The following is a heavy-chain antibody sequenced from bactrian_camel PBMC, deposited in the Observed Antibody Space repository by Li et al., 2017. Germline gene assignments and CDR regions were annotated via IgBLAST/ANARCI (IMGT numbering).Heavy chain of an antibody. Sequence: QVQLVESGGGSVQAGGSLRLSCTASENVVRTYCMAWFRQAPGKEREGVAAISTGADTTYYSDSVKGRFTISQDDDKNELYLQMDSLRPEDTGKYYCQRDCLRRGVVLKGPYRGEGTQVTVS. D-gene: IGHD1*01. J-gene: IGHJ3*01. V-gene: IGHV3S54*01. CDR2: ISTGADTT. CDR1: ENVVRTYC. CDR3: QRDCLRRGVVLKGPY.